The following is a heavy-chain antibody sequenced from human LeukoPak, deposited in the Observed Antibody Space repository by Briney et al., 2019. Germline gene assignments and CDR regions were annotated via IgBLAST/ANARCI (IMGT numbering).Heavy chain of an antibody. CDR3: ARARVATIQYRYYYYGMDV. CDR1: GVSLSGYY. CDR2: INHSGST. V-gene: IGHV4-34*01. D-gene: IGHD5-12*01. J-gene: IGHJ6*02. Sequence: SETLSLTCSVYGVSLSGYYWSWIRQPPGKAREGIGEINHSGSTNYTPSLKSRVTISVDTSKNQFSLKLSSVTAADTAVYYCARARVATIQYRYYYYGMDVWGQGTTVTVSS.